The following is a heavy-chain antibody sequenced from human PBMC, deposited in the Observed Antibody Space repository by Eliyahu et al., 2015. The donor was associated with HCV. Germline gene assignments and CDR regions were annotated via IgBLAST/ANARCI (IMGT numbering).Heavy chain of an antibody. CDR2: IRXDGTNQ. CDR3: ARRSTFGGISDCFDF. CDR1: GFNFXXXG. Sequence: QVQLVESGGGVVQPGESLRLSXXXSGFNFXXXGMXWVRQAAGKGLEWVTFIRXDGTNQDYADSVKGRFTVSRDNSRNTLYLQMNSLRVEDTAVYYCARRSTFGGISDCFDFWGQGTMVTVSS. V-gene: IGHV3-30*02. D-gene: IGHD3-16*01. J-gene: IGHJ3*01.